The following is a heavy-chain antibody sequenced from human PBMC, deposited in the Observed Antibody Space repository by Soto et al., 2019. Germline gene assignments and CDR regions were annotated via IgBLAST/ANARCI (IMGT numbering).Heavy chain of an antibody. Sequence: QLQLQESGPGLVKPSETLSLTCTVSGGSISSSSYYWGWIRQPPGKGLEWIGSIYYSGSTYYNPSLKSRVTISVDTSKNQFSLKLSSVTAADTAVYYCARWRNDYNDGMDVWGQGTTVTVSS. V-gene: IGHV4-39*01. CDR3: ARWRNDYNDGMDV. J-gene: IGHJ6*02. CDR1: GGSISSSSYY. CDR2: IYYSGST.